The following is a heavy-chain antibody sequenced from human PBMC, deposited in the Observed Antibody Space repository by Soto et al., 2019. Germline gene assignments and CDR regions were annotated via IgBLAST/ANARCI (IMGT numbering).Heavy chain of an antibody. J-gene: IGHJ4*02. V-gene: IGHV4-30-4*01. Sequence: SETLSLTCTVSGGSISSGDYYWSWIRQPPGKGLEWIGYIYYSGSTYYNPSLKSRVTISVDTSKNQFSLKLSPVTAADTAVYYCARDQHDSSGYYSDYWGQGTLVTVSS. CDR1: GGSISSGDYY. CDR2: IYYSGST. CDR3: ARDQHDSSGYYSDY. D-gene: IGHD3-22*01.